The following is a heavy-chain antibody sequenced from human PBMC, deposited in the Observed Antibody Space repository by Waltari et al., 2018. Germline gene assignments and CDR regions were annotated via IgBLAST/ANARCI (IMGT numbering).Heavy chain of an antibody. D-gene: IGHD3-3*01. CDR2: IDYSGST. V-gene: IGHV4-39*07. CDR1: GGSISSSSYY. J-gene: IGHJ5*02. Sequence: QLQLQESGPGLVKPSETLSLTCTVSGGSISSSSYYWGWIRQPPGKGLEWIGSIDYSGSTYYNPSLKSRVTISVDTSKNQFSLKLSSVTAADTVVYYCARDQIFGVVIPWGQGTLVTVSS. CDR3: ARDQIFGVVIP.